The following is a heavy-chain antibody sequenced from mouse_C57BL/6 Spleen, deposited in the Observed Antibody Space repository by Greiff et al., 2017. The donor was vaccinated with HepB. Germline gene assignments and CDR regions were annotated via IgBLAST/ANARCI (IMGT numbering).Heavy chain of an antibody. V-gene: IGHV14-4*01. J-gene: IGHJ3*01. CDR2: IDPENGDT. D-gene: IGHD1-1*01. CDR1: GFNIKDDY. CDR3: TIYYGSSYEAWFAY. Sequence: VQLQQSGAELVRPGASVKLSCTASGFNIKDDYMHWVKQRPEQGLEWIGWIDPENGDTEYASKFQGKATITADTSSNTAYLQLSSLTSEDTAVYYCTIYYGSSYEAWFAYWGQVTLVTVSA.